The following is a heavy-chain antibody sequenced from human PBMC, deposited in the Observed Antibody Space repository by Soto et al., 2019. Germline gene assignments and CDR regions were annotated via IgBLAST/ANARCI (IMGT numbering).Heavy chain of an antibody. CDR1: GGSFSGYY. CDR2: INHSGST. V-gene: IGHV4-34*01. J-gene: IGHJ4*02. Sequence: SEALSLTCAVSGGSFSGYYWSWIRQPPGKGLEWIGEINHSGSTNYNPSLKSRVTISVDTSKNQFSLKLSSVTAADTAVYYCARRYCSSTSCYIYFDYWGLVTLVTVS. D-gene: IGHD2-2*02. CDR3: ARRYCSSTSCYIYFDY.